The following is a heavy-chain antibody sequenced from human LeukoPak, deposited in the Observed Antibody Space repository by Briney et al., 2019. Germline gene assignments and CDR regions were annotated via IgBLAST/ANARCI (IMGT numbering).Heavy chain of an antibody. J-gene: IGHJ4*02. D-gene: IGHD6-19*01. V-gene: IGHV3-23*01. CDR1: GFTFSNYA. CDR2: ISGRGNST. CDR3: AKCDSSDWYVPTLDY. Sequence: GGSLRLSCTASGFTFSNYAMNWVRQAPGKGLEWVSIISGRGNSTYYAVSVRGRFIISRDNSQNTLFLQMNSLRAEDTAVYYCAKCDSSDWYVPTLDYWGQGTLVTVSS.